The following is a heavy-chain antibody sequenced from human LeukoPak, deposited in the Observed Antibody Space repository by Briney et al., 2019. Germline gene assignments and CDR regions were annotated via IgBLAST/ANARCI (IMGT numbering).Heavy chain of an antibody. CDR2: ISYDENNK. J-gene: IGHJ4*02. CDR1: GFTFSNYA. D-gene: IGHD2-8*01. V-gene: IGHV3-30-3*01. CDR3: ARSQWSDY. Sequence: QAGGSLRLSCAASGFTFSNYAMYWVRQAPGKGLEWVAVISYDENNKYYTDSVKGRFTISRDNSKNTLYLQMNSLRAEDTAVYYCARSQWSDYWGQGTLVTVSS.